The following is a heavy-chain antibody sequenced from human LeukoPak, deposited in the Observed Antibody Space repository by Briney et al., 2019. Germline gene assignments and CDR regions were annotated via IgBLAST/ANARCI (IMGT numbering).Heavy chain of an antibody. Sequence: ASVKVSCKASGGTFSSYAISWVRQAPGQGLEWMGGIIPIFGTANYAQKFQGRVTITTDESTSTAYMELSSLRSEDTAVYYCARDSGSYYSDLYYFDYWGQGTLVTASS. CDR2: IIPIFGTA. CDR1: GGTFSSYA. D-gene: IGHD1-26*01. V-gene: IGHV1-69*05. CDR3: ARDSGSYYSDLYYFDY. J-gene: IGHJ4*02.